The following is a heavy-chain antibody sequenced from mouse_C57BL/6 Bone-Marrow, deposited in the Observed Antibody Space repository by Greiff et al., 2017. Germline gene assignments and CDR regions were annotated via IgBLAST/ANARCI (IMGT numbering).Heavy chain of an antibody. CDR1: GYTFTSYG. CDR3: ARNWDY. J-gene: IGHJ2*01. D-gene: IGHD4-1*01. V-gene: IGHV1-81*01. CDR2: LYPRSGNT. Sequence: VMLVESGAELARPGASVKLSCKASGYTFTSYGISWVKQRTGQGLEWIGALYPRSGNTYYNEKFKGKATLTADKSSSTAYMELRSLTSEDSAVYFCARNWDYWGQGTTLTVSS.